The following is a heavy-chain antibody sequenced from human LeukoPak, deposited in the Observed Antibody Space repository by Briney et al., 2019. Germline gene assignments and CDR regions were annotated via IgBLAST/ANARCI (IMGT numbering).Heavy chain of an antibody. Sequence: GRSLRLSCAASGFTFSSYGMRWVRQAPGKGLEWVAVIWYDGSNKYYADSVKGRFTISRDNSKNTLYLQMNSLRAEDTAVYYCASLGVAVGGYWGQGTLVTVSS. CDR2: IWYDGSNK. V-gene: IGHV3-33*01. CDR1: GFTFSSYG. J-gene: IGHJ4*02. CDR3: ASLGVAVGGY. D-gene: IGHD6-19*01.